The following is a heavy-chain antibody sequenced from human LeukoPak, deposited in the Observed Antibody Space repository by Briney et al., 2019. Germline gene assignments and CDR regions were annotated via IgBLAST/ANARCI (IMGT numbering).Heavy chain of an antibody. CDR3: ARGRRYCSSTRCSYYFDY. D-gene: IGHD2-2*01. Sequence: SDTLSLTCTVSGGSISSYYWSWIRQPPGKGLEWIRYMYYSGSTNYNPSLKSRVNISVDTSKNQFSLKLSSVTAADTAVYYCARGRRYCSSTRCSYYFDYWGQGTLVTVSS. CDR2: MYYSGST. CDR1: GGSISSYY. V-gene: IGHV4-59*07. J-gene: IGHJ4*02.